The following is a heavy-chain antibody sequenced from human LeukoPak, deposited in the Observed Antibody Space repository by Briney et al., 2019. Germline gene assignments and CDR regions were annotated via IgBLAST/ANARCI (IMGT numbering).Heavy chain of an antibody. CDR1: GFTFGDYA. Sequence: GGSLRLSCTASGFTFGDYAMSWVRQAPGKGLEWVGFIRSKAYGGTTEYAASVKGRFTISRDDSKSIAYLQMNSLKTEDTAVYYCTGLLTYYDFWGGYTLGPIWGQGTMVTVSS. V-gene: IGHV3-49*04. CDR2: IRSKAYGGTT. CDR3: TGLLTYYDFWGGYTLGPI. D-gene: IGHD3-3*01. J-gene: IGHJ3*02.